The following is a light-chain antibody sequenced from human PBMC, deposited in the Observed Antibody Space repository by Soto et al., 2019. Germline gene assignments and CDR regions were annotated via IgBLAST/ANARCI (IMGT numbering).Light chain of an antibody. Sequence: QAVVTQPPSVSGAPGQRVTISCTGSSSNIGAGYDVHWYQQLPGTAPKLLIYGNSNRPSGVPDRFSGSKSGNTASLTISGLQAEDEADYYCSSYSSSSTLVFGTGTKVTVL. V-gene: IGLV1-40*01. J-gene: IGLJ1*01. CDR1: SSNIGAGYD. CDR2: GNS. CDR3: SSYSSSSTLV.